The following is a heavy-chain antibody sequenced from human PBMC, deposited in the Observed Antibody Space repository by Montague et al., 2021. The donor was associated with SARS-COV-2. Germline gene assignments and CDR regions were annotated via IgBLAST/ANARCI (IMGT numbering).Heavy chain of an antibody. J-gene: IGHJ4*02. D-gene: IGHD6-19*01. Sequence: SETLSLTCTVSGGSISSSSYYWGWIRQPPGKGLDWIGEISHGGTTNYKSSLKSRVTMSIDKSKNQFSLKLTSVTAADTAVYYCAREAKAVSGRLDSWGQGTLVTVSS. V-gene: IGHV4-39*07. CDR2: ISHGGTT. CDR3: AREAKAVSGRLDS. CDR1: GGSISSSSYY.